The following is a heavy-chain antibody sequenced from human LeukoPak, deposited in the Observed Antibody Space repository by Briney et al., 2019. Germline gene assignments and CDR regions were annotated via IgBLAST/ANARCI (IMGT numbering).Heavy chain of an antibody. J-gene: IGHJ4*02. V-gene: IGHV3-30*18. CDR1: GFTFSSYG. D-gene: IGHD6-13*01. CDR3: AKEKYSSSWQEYYFDY. Sequence: GGSLRLSCAASGFTFSSYGMHWVRQAPGKGLEWVAVISYDGSNKYYADSVKGRFTISRDNSKNTLYLQMNSLRAEDTAVYYCAKEKYSSSWQEYYFDYWGQGTLVTVSS. CDR2: ISYDGSNK.